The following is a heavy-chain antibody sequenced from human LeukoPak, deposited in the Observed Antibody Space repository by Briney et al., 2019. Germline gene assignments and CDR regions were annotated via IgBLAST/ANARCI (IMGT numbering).Heavy chain of an antibody. Sequence: GGSLRLSCAASGFIFSDFYMAWIRQAPGKGLEWVSYISGGSAYTNYADSVKGRFTISRDNAKNSLYLQMDSLRVEDTAVYYCARDQRFGELPPDYYYGMDVWGQGTTATVSS. CDR1: GFIFSDFY. D-gene: IGHD3-10*01. CDR2: ISGGSAYT. J-gene: IGHJ6*02. V-gene: IGHV3-11*05. CDR3: ARDQRFGELPPDYYYGMDV.